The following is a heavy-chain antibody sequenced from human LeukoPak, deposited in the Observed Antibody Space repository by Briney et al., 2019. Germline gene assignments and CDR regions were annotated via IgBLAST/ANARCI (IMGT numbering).Heavy chain of an antibody. CDR2: IYSGGST. CDR3: ARDPNGDYIGAFDM. J-gene: IGHJ3*02. Sequence: PGGSLRLSCAASGFTVSSNYMSWVRQAPGKGLEWVSVIYSGGSTYYADSVKGRFTISRDNSKNTLYLQMNSLRAEDTATYYCARDPNGDYIGAFDMWGQGTMVTVS. V-gene: IGHV3-53*01. CDR1: GFTVSSNY. D-gene: IGHD4-17*01.